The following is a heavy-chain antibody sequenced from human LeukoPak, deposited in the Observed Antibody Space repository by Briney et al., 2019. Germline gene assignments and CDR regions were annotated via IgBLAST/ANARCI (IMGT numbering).Heavy chain of an antibody. CDR1: GFTFSSYG. J-gene: IGHJ4*02. CDR3: AKDAGMVEYFDY. CDR2: ISYDGSNK. V-gene: IGHV3-30*18. Sequence: GGSLRLSCAASGFTFSSYGMHWVRQAPGKGLEWVAVISYDGSNKYYADSAKGRFTISRDNSKNTLYLQMNSLRAEDTAVYYCAKDAGMVEYFDYWGQGTLVTVSS. D-gene: IGHD2-15*01.